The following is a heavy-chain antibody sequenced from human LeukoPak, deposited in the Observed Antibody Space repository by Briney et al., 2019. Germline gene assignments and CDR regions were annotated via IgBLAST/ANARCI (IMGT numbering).Heavy chain of an antibody. D-gene: IGHD5-24*01. V-gene: IGHV1-8*01. Sequence: ASVKVSCKASGYTFTSYDINWVRQATGQGLEWMGWMNPNNNNTGYAQKFQGRVTMTRNTSISTAYMELSSLRSEDTAVYYCARCPRSNYNFDFWGQGTLVTVSS. J-gene: IGHJ4*02. CDR1: GYTFTSYD. CDR2: MNPNNNNT. CDR3: ARCPRSNYNFDF.